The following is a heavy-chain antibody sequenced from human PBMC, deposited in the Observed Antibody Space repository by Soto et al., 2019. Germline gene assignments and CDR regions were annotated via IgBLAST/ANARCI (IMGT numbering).Heavy chain of an antibody. CDR3: ARDHGGRDAFDI. Sequence: GGSLRLSCAASGLTFSSSGMHWVCQAPGKGLEWVAVIWYDGSNKYYADSVKGRFTISRDNSKNTLYLQMNSLRAEDTAVYYCARDHGGRDAFDIWGQGTMVTVSS. D-gene: IGHD3-16*01. J-gene: IGHJ3*02. CDR2: IWYDGSNK. V-gene: IGHV3-33*01. CDR1: GLTFSSSG.